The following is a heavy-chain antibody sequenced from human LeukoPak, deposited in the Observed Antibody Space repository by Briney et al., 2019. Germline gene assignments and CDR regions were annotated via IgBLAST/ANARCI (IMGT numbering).Heavy chain of an antibody. CDR3: ASSPLRYCSSTSSHGRLDY. CDR2: INHSGST. D-gene: IGHD2-2*01. Sequence: SETLSLTCAVYGGSFSGYYWSWIRQPPGKGLEWIGEINHSGSTNYNPSLKSRVTISVDTSKNQFSLKLSSVTAADTAVYYCASSPLRYCSSTSSHGRLDYWGQGTLVTVSS. V-gene: IGHV4-34*01. CDR1: GGSFSGYY. J-gene: IGHJ4*02.